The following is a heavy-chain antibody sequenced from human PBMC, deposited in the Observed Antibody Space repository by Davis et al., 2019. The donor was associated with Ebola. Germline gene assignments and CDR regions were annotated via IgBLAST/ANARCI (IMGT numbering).Heavy chain of an antibody. CDR2: INHSGST. D-gene: IGHD2-21*02. V-gene: IGHV4-34*01. J-gene: IGHJ6*02. CDR3: ARIKVTLMGGYYYYYGMDV. CDR1: GGSFSGYY. Sequence: PSETLSLTCAVYGGSFSGYYWSWIRQPPGKGLEWIGEINHSGSTNYNPSLKSRVTISVDTSKNQFSLKLSSVTAADTAVYYCARIKVTLMGGYYYYYGMDVWGQGTTVTVSS.